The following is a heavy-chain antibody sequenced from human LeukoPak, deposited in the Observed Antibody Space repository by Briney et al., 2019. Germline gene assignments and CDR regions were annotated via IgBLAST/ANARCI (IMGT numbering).Heavy chain of an antibody. V-gene: IGHV3-74*01. CDR1: GFTFSSYG. Sequence: PGGSLRLSCAASGFTFSSYGMHWVRQAPGKGLVWVLRVNSDESITTYADSVNGRFTISRDNAKNTLYLQMKSLRAEDTAVYYCARGHLPTPRSAMDVWGQGTTVTVSS. D-gene: IGHD3-3*02. CDR2: VNSDESIT. J-gene: IGHJ6*02. CDR3: ARGHLPTPRSAMDV.